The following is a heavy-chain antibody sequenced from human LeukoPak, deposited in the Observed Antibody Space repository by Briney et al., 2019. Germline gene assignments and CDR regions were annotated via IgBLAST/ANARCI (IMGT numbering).Heavy chain of an antibody. CDR2: ISDRGKT. J-gene: IGHJ3*02. CDR3: AKLRTIFGVADSFDI. CDR1: GITFSRYD. V-gene: IGHV3-23*01. Sequence: GGSLRLSCEASGITFSRYDISWGRQAPGKGLEWISAISDRGKTDYADSVKGRFTISRDNSKNTLYLQLSSLRAEDTAMYYCAKLRTIFGVADSFDIWGQGTFVTVSS. D-gene: IGHD3-3*01.